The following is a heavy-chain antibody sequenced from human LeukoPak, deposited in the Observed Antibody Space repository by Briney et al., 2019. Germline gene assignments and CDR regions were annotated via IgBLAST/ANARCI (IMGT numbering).Heavy chain of an antibody. V-gene: IGHV4-59*01. J-gene: IGHJ4*02. CDR3: ARIDAVAATPTSFDY. D-gene: IGHD6-19*01. CDR2: IYYSGTT. Sequence: SETLSLTCTVSGGSISIFYWSWIRQPPGKGLEWIGDIYYSGTTNYNPSLKSRVTISLDTSKNQFSLRLSSVTAADTAVYCCARIDAVAATPTSFDYWGQGTLVTVSS. CDR1: GGSISIFY.